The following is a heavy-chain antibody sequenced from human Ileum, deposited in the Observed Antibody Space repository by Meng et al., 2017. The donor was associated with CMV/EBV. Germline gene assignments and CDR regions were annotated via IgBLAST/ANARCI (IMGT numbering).Heavy chain of an antibody. CDR2: ISSSGSII. V-gene: IGHV3-11*01. CDR1: GFMLNDYA. D-gene: IGHD3-16*02. J-gene: IGHJ6*02. Sequence: GESLKISCAASGFMLNDYAMNWVRQAPGKGLEWVSYISSSGSIIDYGDSVKGRFTISRDNAKNSLYLEMNSLRAEDAAVYYCARHYEYDWENYQYAYGLDVWGQGTTVTVSS. CDR3: ARHYEYDWENYQYAYGLDV.